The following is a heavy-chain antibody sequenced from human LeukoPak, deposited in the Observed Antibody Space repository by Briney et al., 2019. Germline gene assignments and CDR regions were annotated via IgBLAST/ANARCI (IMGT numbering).Heavy chain of an antibody. D-gene: IGHD2-15*01. V-gene: IGHV1-46*01. CDR3: ARPTYCSGGSCYYYFDY. CDR1: GYTFTSYY. CDR2: INPSGGST. J-gene: IGHJ4*02. Sequence: ASVKVSCKASGYTFTSYYMHWVRQAPGQGLEWMGIINPSGGSTSYVQKFQGRVTMTRDTSTSTAYMELSSLRSEDTAVYYCARPTYCSGGSCYYYFDYWGQGTLVTVSS.